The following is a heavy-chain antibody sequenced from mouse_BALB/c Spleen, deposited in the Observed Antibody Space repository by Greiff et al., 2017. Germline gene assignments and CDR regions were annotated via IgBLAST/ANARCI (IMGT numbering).Heavy chain of an antibody. CDR2: ISDGGSYT. D-gene: IGHD2-3*01. Sequence: EVMLVESGGGLVKPGGSLKLSCAASGFTFSDYYMYWVRQTPEKRLEWVATISDGGSYTYYPDSVKGRFTISRDNAKNNLYLQMSSVKSEDTAMYYCARAYEGNYAMDYWGQGTSVTVSS. V-gene: IGHV5-4*02. CDR3: ARAYEGNYAMDY. CDR1: GFTFSDYY. J-gene: IGHJ4*01.